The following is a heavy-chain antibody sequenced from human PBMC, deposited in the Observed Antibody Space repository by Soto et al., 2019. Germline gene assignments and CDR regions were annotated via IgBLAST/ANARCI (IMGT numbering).Heavy chain of an antibody. V-gene: IGHV3-48*03. CDR1: GITVSSYY. J-gene: IGHJ4*02. CDR2: IGSSGTTI. Sequence: EVHLVESGGGLIQPGGSLRLSCAVSGITVSSYYMSWVRQAPGKGLEWVSYIGSSGTTIYYADSVKGRFTISRDNAKSSLYLQMNSLRAEDTAIYYCARWSTLDYWGQGTQVTVPS. CDR3: ARWSTLDY.